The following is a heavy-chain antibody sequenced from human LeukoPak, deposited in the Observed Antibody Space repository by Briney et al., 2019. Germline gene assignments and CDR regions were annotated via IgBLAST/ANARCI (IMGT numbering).Heavy chain of an antibody. CDR3: ASLRGQQLVKSSVA. J-gene: IGHJ4*02. D-gene: IGHD6-13*01. CDR2: IYYSGST. Sequence: PSETLSLTCTVSGGSISSRSYYWGWIRQPPGKGLEWIGSIYYSGSTYYNPSLKSRVTISVDTSKNQFSLKLSSVTAADTAVYYCASLRGQQLVKSSVAWGQGTLVTVSS. CDR1: GGSISSRSYY. V-gene: IGHV4-39*01.